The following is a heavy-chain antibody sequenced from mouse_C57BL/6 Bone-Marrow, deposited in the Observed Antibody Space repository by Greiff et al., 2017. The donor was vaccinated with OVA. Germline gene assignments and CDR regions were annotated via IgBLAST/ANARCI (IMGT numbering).Heavy chain of an antibody. Sequence: DVKLVESGGGLVKPGGSLKLSCAASGFTFSDYGMHWVRQAPEKGLEWVAYISSGSSTIYYADTVKGRFTISRDNAKNTLFLQMTSLRSEDTAMDYCARPIYDGYYRGFAYWGQGTLVTVSA. D-gene: IGHD2-3*01. V-gene: IGHV5-17*01. CDR2: ISSGSSTI. J-gene: IGHJ3*01. CDR1: GFTFSDYG. CDR3: ARPIYDGYYRGFAY.